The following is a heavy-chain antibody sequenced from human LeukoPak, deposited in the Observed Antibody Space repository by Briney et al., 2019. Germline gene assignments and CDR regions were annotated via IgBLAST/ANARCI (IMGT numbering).Heavy chain of an antibody. CDR3: ANALDIVVVPAAEGSAFDI. V-gene: IGHV3-23*01. Sequence: GGSLRLSCAASGFTFSSYAMSWVRQAPGKGLEWVSAISGSGGSTYYADSVKGRFTISRDNSKNTLYLQMNSLRAEDTAVYYCANALDIVVVPAAEGSAFDIWGQGTMVTVSS. D-gene: IGHD2-2*01. CDR2: ISGSGGST. J-gene: IGHJ3*02. CDR1: GFTFSSYA.